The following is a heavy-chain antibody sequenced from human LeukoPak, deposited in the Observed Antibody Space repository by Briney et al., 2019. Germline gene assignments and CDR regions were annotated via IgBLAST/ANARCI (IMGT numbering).Heavy chain of an antibody. CDR3: ARDSSSPRGFLP. V-gene: IGHV1-8*03. CDR2: MNPNSGNT. CDR1: GYTFTSYD. D-gene: IGHD6-6*01. J-gene: IGHJ5*02. Sequence: ASVKVSCKTSGYTFTSYDINWVRQATGQGLEWMGWMNPNSGNTGYAQKFQGRVTITRNTSISTAYMELSSLRSEDTAVYYCARDSSSPRGFLPWGQGTLVTVSS.